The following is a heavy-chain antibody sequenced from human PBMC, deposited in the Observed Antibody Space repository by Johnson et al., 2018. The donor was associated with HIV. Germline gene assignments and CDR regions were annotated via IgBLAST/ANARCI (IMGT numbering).Heavy chain of an antibody. J-gene: IGHJ3*02. CDR2: ISEGGNSA. Sequence: VQLVESGGGLVQPGGSLRLSCVASGFTFSSYAMSWVRQAPGKGLEWVSVISEGGNSAYYTDSVEGRFTISRDNSKNTLYLQMNSLRVEDTAVYYCARPVPDYYDSSGYYSAAFDIWGQGTMVTVSS. CDR1: GFTFSSYA. V-gene: IGHV3-23*04. CDR3: ARPVPDYYDSSGYYSAAFDI. D-gene: IGHD3-22*01.